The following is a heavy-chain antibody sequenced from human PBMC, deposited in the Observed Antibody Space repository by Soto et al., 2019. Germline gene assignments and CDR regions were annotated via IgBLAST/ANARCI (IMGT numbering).Heavy chain of an antibody. Sequence: QVQLVQSGAEVKKPGSSVKVSCKASGGSFNSYTFSWVRQAPGQGPEWMGRIIPVLGVANYAQTFQGRVTITADKSTSTVYMDLNSLRSEDTAVYYCARGAVAAGGTLGSWGQGTLVTVS. CDR1: GGSFNSYT. CDR2: IIPVLGVA. J-gene: IGHJ4*02. D-gene: IGHD6-13*01. CDR3: ARGAVAAGGTLGS. V-gene: IGHV1-69*02.